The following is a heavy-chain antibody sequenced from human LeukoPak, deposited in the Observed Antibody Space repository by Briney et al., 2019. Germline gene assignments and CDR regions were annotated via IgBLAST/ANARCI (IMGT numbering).Heavy chain of an antibody. J-gene: IGHJ4*02. CDR2: IVGSGSST. V-gene: IGHV3-23*01. CDR1: GFSFSGYA. Sequence: PGGSLRLSCAASGFSFSGYAMAWVRQAPGKGLEWASTIVGSGSSTYYADSMKGRFTISRDNSKNTLYLRINSLRAADTAVYYCARAAYGDFYWGQGTLVTVSS. D-gene: IGHD4-17*01. CDR3: ARAAYGDFY.